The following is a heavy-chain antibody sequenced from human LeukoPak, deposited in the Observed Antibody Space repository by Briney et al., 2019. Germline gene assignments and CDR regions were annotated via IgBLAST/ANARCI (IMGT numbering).Heavy chain of an antibody. D-gene: IGHD6-13*01. V-gene: IGHV4-4*02. CDR1: GGSISSSNW. Sequence: SETLSLTCAVSGGSISSSNWWSWVRQPPGKGLEWIGEIYHSGSTNYNPSLKSRVTISVDTSKNQFSLKLSSVTAADTAVYYCARRRTGYSSSWDAFDIWGQGTMVTVSS. J-gene: IGHJ3*02. CDR2: IYHSGST. CDR3: ARRRTGYSSSWDAFDI.